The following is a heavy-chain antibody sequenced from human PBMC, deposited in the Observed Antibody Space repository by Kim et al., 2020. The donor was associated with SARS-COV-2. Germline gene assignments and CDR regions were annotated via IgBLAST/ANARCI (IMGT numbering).Heavy chain of an antibody. CDR2: ISTSASA. J-gene: IGHJ3*02. CDR1: GGSISHYY. CDR3: ARGPKMATWGLDGFDM. Sequence: SETLSLTCTVSGGSISHYYWSWIRQPAGKGLEWIGRISTSASADYIPSLKSRVTMSLDTSKNQFSLRLHSVTAADTAVYYCARGPKMATWGLDGFDMWGQGTMVTVSS. D-gene: IGHD5-12*01. V-gene: IGHV4-4*07.